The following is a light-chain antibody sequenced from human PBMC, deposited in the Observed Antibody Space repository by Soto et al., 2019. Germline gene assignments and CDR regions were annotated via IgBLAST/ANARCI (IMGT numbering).Light chain of an antibody. CDR1: QSISSSF. Sequence: EIVLTQSPGILSLSPGERASLSCGASQSISSSFLAWYQQKPGQAPRLLIYGASSRATGIPDRFSGTGSETDFTLTISRLEPEDFEVYYCQQYDNSPITLGQGTRLEIK. CDR3: QQYDNSPIT. V-gene: IGKV3-20*01. J-gene: IGKJ5*01. CDR2: GAS.